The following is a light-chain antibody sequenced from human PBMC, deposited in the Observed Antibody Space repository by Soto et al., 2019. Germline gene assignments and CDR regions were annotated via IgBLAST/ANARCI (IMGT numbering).Light chain of an antibody. J-gene: IGLJ1*01. V-gene: IGLV2-14*01. CDR2: XXX. Sequence: QSALTQPASVSGSPGQSITISCTGTSTDIGAYNYVSWYQQHPGKAPKLLIYXXXXXPSGVSNRFSGSKSGNTASLTISGLQAEDEANYYCNSYTTLSNRVFGTGTKVTVL. CDR1: STDIGAYNY. CDR3: NSYTTLSNRV.